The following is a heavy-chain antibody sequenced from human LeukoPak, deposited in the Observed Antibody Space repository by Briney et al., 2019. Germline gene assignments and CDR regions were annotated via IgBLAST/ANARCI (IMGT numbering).Heavy chain of an antibody. D-gene: IGHD3-10*01. CDR2: ISTSGGST. CDR1: GFTFSSYS. CDR3: ARTMVRGVLKYYFDY. Sequence: GGSLRLSCAASGFTFSSYSMNWVRQAPGKGLEWVSVISTSGGSTYYADSVKGRFTISRGNSKNTLYLQMNSLRAEDTAVYYCARTMVRGVLKYYFDYWGQGNLVTVSS. J-gene: IGHJ4*02. V-gene: IGHV3-23*01.